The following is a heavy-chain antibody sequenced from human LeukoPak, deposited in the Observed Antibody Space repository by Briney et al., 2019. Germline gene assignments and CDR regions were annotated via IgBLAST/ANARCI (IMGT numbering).Heavy chain of an antibody. CDR1: GYSFTSYW. Sequence: SGESLKISCKGSGYSFTSYWIGWVRQMPGKGLEWMGIIYPGDSDTRYSPSFQGQVTISADKSISTAYLQWSSLKASDTAMYYCARRGAAGIRTRDDAFDIWGQGTMVTVSS. V-gene: IGHV5-51*01. CDR2: IYPGDSDT. J-gene: IGHJ3*02. CDR3: ARRGAAGIRTRDDAFDI. D-gene: IGHD6-13*01.